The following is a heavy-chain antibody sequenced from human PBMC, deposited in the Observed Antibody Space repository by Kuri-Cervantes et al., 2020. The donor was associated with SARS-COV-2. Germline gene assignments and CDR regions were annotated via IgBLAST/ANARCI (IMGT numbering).Heavy chain of an antibody. Sequence: GSLRLSCAASGFIFSSYGMHWVRQAPGRGLEWIGEINHSGSTNYNPSLKSRVTISVDTSKNQFSLKLSSVTAADTAVYYCARAAPDIVVVPAAKYFDYWGQGTLVTVSS. V-gene: IGHV4-34*01. CDR1: GFIFSSYG. CDR3: ARAAPDIVVVPAAKYFDY. CDR2: INHSGST. J-gene: IGHJ4*02. D-gene: IGHD2-2*01.